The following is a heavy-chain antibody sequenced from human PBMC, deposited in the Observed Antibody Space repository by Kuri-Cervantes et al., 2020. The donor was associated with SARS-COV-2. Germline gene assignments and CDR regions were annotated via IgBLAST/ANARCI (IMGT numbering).Heavy chain of an antibody. CDR1: GFTFSSYA. CDR3: TTFGGNSEDTLVAYGMDV. D-gene: IGHD4-23*01. V-gene: IGHV3-30-3*01. J-gene: IGHJ6*02. Sequence: GGSLRLSCAASGFTFSSYAMHWVRQAPGKGLEWVAVISYDGSNKYYADSVKGRFTISRDNSKNTLYLQMNSLKTEDTAVYYCTTFGGNSEDTLVAYGMDVWGQGTTVTVSS. CDR2: ISYDGSNK.